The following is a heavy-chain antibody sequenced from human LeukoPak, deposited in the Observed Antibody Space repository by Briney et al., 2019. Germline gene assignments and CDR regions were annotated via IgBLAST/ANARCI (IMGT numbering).Heavy chain of an antibody. J-gene: IGHJ3*02. V-gene: IGHV3-48*03. CDR3: AREYRAVAARYWAFEI. CDR1: GVTFSNYA. Sequence: GGSLTLTCAASGVTFSNYAMNWVRQAPGKGLEWVSYISSSGSIIYYADSVKGRFTISRDNAKNSLYLQMNSLRAEDTAVYYCAREYRAVAARYWAFEIWGQGTMVTVSS. CDR2: ISSSGSII. D-gene: IGHD6-19*01.